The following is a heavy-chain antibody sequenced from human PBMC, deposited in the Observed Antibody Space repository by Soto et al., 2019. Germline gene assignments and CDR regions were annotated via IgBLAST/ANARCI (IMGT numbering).Heavy chain of an antibody. CDR2: INWNGDAT. CDR3: AALPLYGSGFDC. Sequence: EVQLVESGGGLVQPGRSLRLSCAASGFTFDDYAIHWVRQAPGKGLEWVSGINWNGDATGYADSVKGRFTISRDNATNSLYLQMNSLTTEDTAVYYCAALPLYGSGFDCWGQGTMVTVSS. J-gene: IGHJ4*02. D-gene: IGHD3-10*01. V-gene: IGHV3-9*01. CDR1: GFTFDDYA.